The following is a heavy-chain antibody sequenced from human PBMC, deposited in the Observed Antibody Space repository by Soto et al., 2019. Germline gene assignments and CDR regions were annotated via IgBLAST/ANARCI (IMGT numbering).Heavy chain of an antibody. Sequence: PGGSLRLSCAASGFTFSSYAMSWVRQAPGKGLEWVSAISGSGGSTYYADSVKGRFTISRDNSKNTLYLQMNSLRAEDTAVYYCAKMETSGYDVDRYYYYGMDVWGQGTLVTVSS. CDR3: AKMETSGYDVDRYYYYGMDV. J-gene: IGHJ6*02. V-gene: IGHV3-23*01. D-gene: IGHD5-12*01. CDR1: GFTFSSYA. CDR2: ISGSGGST.